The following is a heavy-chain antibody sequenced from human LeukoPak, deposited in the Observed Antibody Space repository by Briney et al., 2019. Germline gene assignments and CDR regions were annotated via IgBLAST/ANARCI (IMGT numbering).Heavy chain of an antibody. J-gene: IGHJ6*02. Sequence: ASVKVSCKASGYTFTSYDINWVRQATGQGLEWMGWMNPNSGNTGYAQKFQGRVTMTRNTSISTAYMELSSLRSEDTAVYYCARLKNYYGSGSYYGDYYYYGMDVWGQGPTVTVSS. CDR2: MNPNSGNT. CDR3: ARLKNYYGSGSYYGDYYYYGMDV. D-gene: IGHD3-10*01. V-gene: IGHV1-8*01. CDR1: GYTFTSYD.